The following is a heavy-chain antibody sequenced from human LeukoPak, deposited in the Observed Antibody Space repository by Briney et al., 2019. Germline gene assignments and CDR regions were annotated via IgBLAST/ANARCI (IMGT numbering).Heavy chain of an antibody. CDR2: INAGNGNT. D-gene: IGHD5-12*01. CDR1: GYTFTSYA. CDR3: ARMAGVRVATYRGPNNWFDP. Sequence: GASVKVSFKASGYTFTSYAMHWVRQAPGQRLEWMGWINAGNGNTKYSQKFQGRVTITRDTSASTAYMELSSLRSEDTAVYYCARMAGVRVATYRGPNNWFDPWGQGTLVTVSS. J-gene: IGHJ5*02. V-gene: IGHV1-3*01.